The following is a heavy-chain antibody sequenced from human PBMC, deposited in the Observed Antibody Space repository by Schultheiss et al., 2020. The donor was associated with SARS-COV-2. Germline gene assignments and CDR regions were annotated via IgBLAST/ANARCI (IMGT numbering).Heavy chain of an antibody. D-gene: IGHD6-19*01. Sequence: GGSLRLSCAASGFTFDDYAMHWVRQAPGKGLEWVSYISSSGSTIYYADSVKGRFTISRDNAKNSLYLQMNSLRAEDTAVYYCARYGSSGWLDYWGQGTLVTVSS. J-gene: IGHJ4*02. V-gene: IGHV3-11*01. CDR3: ARYGSSGWLDY. CDR1: GFTFDDYA. CDR2: ISSSGSTI.